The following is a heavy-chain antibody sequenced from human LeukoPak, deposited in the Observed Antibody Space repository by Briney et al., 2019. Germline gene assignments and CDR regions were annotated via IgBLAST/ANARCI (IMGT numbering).Heavy chain of an antibody. V-gene: IGHV3-30*02. CDR2: IRYDGSNY. CDR1: GFTFISFA. D-gene: IGHD5-12*01. CDR3: AKDISFSSGYGQLDY. Sequence: GGSLRLSCAASGFTFISFAMHWVRQAPGKGLEWVAFIRYDGSNYYYADSVKGRFTISRDNSKNTLYLQMNSLRAEDTAVYYCAKDISFSSGYGQLDYWGQGTLVTVSS. J-gene: IGHJ4*02.